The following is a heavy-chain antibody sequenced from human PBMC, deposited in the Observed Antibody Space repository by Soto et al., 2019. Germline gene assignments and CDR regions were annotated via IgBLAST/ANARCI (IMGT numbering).Heavy chain of an antibody. CDR1: GYTFTSYG. Sequence: SEKVSCKASGYTFTSYGISWVRQALGQGLERMGWISAYNGNTNYAQKLQGRVTMTTDTSTSTAYMELRSQRSDDTAVYYCARGPYYANLTGYSPRTHLYYFDYWGRG. V-gene: IGHV1-18*01. J-gene: IGHJ4*02. CDR3: ARGPYYANLTGYSPRTHLYYFDY. D-gene: IGHD3-9*01. CDR2: ISAYNGNT.